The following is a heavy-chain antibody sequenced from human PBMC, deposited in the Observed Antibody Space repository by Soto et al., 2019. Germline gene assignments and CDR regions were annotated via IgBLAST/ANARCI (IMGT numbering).Heavy chain of an antibody. V-gene: IGHV3-33*01. CDR1: GFTFRNYG. J-gene: IGHJ4*02. Sequence: XGSLLLSCAASGFTFRNYGMHWVRQAPGKGLEWVAVITNNGGSDHYADSLKGRFTISRDNSKNTLYLQMNSLRAEDTAVYYCVRDDDQEANALDYWGQGTLVTVSS. CDR3: VRDDDQEANALDY. D-gene: IGHD2-2*01. CDR2: ITNNGGSD.